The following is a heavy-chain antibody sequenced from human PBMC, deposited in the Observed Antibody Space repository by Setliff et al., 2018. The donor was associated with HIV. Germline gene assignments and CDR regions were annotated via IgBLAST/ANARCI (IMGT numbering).Heavy chain of an antibody. CDR1: SYTFTRYG. V-gene: IGHV1-69*13. CDR2: IIPLFGRS. D-gene: IGHD2-2*01. Sequence: SVKVSCKASSYTFTRYGIGWVRQAPGQGLEWMGGIIPLFGRSNYAQKFQGRVTITADESTSTAYMELSRLRSEDTAVYYCARASHQYSTDPYHYYMDVWGTGTTVTVSS. J-gene: IGHJ6*03. CDR3: ARASHQYSTDPYHYYMDV.